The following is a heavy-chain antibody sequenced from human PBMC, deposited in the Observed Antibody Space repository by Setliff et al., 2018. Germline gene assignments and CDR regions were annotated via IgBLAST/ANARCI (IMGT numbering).Heavy chain of an antibody. CDR3: ATLGIDIEGASAHAFDI. CDR1: GFTFDDYA. CDR2: ISWDGGST. J-gene: IGHJ3*02. V-gene: IGHV3-43D*04. D-gene: IGHD1-26*01. Sequence: GGSLRLSCAASGFTFDDYAMHWVRQAPGKGLEWASLISWDGGSTYYADSVKGRFTISRDNSKNSLYLQMNSLRAEDTALYYCATLGIDIEGASAHAFDIWGQGTMVTVS.